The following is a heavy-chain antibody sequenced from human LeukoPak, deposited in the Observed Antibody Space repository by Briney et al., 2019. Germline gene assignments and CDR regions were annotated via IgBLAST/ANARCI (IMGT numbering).Heavy chain of an antibody. CDR1: GFTFSSYA. Sequence: GGSLRLSCAAAGFTFSSYAMSWVRQAPGKGLEWVSAISGSDGSTYYADSVKGRFTISRDNSKNTLYLQMNSLRAEDTAVYYCAKEYGGNIHWYLDLWGRGTLVTVSS. J-gene: IGHJ2*01. CDR2: ISGSDGST. V-gene: IGHV3-23*01. D-gene: IGHD4/OR15-4a*01. CDR3: AKEYGGNIHWYLDL.